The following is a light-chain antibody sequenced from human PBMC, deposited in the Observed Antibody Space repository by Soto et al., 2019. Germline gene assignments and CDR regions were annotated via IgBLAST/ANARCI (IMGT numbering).Light chain of an antibody. CDR2: GAS. CDR1: QSISSGY. Sequence: EIVLTQSPGTLSLSPGERATLSCRASQSISSGYLAWYQQKPGQAPRLLIYGASSRATGIPDRFSGSGSGTDFTLTISRLEPEDFAVYYCQQYDSSWTFGQGTKVDIK. CDR3: QQYDSSWT. V-gene: IGKV3-20*01. J-gene: IGKJ1*01.